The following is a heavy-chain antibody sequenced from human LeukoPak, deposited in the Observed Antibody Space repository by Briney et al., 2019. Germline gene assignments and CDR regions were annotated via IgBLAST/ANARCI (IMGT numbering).Heavy chain of an antibody. J-gene: IGHJ4*02. D-gene: IGHD3-10*01. Sequence: SVKVSCKASGYTFTSFDINWVRGATGQGLEWMGGMNPNSGNTGYAQKFQGRVTMTRNTSISTAYMELSSLRSEDTAVYYCARVRRITMVRGGYYFDYWGQGTLVTVSS. CDR1: GYTFTSFD. CDR2: MNPNSGNT. V-gene: IGHV1-8*01. CDR3: ARVRRITMVRGGYYFDY.